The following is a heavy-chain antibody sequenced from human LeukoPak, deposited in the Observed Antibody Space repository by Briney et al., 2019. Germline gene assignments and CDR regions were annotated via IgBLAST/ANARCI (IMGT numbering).Heavy chain of an antibody. CDR2: IYAAGST. CDR1: GFTVSTNY. CDR3: AKNRLKYYYYMDV. V-gene: IGHV3-66*01. Sequence: GGSLRLSCAASGFTVSTNYMSWVRQAPGKGLEWVSLIYAAGSTYYADSVKGRFTISRDNSKNTLYLHMNSLRVEDTAVYYCAKNRLKYYYYMDVWGKGTTVTVSS. J-gene: IGHJ6*03.